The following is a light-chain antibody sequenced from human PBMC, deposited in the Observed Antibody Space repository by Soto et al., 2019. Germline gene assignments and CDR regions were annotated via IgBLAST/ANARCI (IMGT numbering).Light chain of an antibody. CDR1: QSVSSSY. J-gene: IGKJ4*01. V-gene: IGKV3-15*01. CDR2: GAS. CDR3: QQYNNWPLT. Sequence: EIVMTQSPGTLSLSPGERSTLSCMASQSVSSSYLAWYQQKAGKAPRLLIYGASSRATGIPARFSGSGSGTEFTLTISSLQSEDFEVYYCQQYNNWPLTFGGGTKVDIK.